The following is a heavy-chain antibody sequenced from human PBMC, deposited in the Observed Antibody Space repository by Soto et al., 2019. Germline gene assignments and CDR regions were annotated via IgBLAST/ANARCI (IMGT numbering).Heavy chain of an antibody. V-gene: IGHV1-18*01. CDR2: ISAYNGNT. Sequence: VQLVQSGAEVKKPGASVKVSCKASGYTFTSYGISWVRQAPGQGLEWMGWISAYNGNTNYAQKLQGRVTMTTDTSTSTAYMELRSLRSDDTAVYYCARVEWEDCSSTSCPDWFDPWGQGTLVTVSS. J-gene: IGHJ5*02. CDR3: ARVEWEDCSSTSCPDWFDP. D-gene: IGHD2-2*01. CDR1: GYTFTSYG.